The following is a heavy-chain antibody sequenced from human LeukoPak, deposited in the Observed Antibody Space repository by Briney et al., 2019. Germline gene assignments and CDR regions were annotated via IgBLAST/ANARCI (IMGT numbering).Heavy chain of an antibody. Sequence: ASVKVSCKASGGTFSSYAISWVRQAPGQGLGWMGGIIPIFGTANYAQKFQGRVTITADESTSTAYMELSSLRSEDTAVYYCARGGRYYYDSSGYYYKFDYWGQGTLVTVSS. J-gene: IGHJ4*02. CDR1: GGTFSSYA. CDR2: IIPIFGTA. CDR3: ARGGRYYYDSSGYYYKFDY. D-gene: IGHD3-22*01. V-gene: IGHV1-69*13.